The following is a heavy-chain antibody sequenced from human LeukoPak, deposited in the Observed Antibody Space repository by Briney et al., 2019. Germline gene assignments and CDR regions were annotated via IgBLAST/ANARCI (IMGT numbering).Heavy chain of an antibody. CDR1: GFTFSNAW. Sequence: GGSLRLSCAASGFTFSNAWMNWVRQAPGKGLDWVSLISGSGSNTYYTDSVQGRFTISRDNSRNTLYLQMSSLRAEDTAIYYCAKERGISYTYEFDYWGQGALVTVSS. V-gene: IGHV3-23*01. CDR3: AKERGISYTYEFDY. J-gene: IGHJ4*02. D-gene: IGHD3-16*01. CDR2: ISGSGSNT.